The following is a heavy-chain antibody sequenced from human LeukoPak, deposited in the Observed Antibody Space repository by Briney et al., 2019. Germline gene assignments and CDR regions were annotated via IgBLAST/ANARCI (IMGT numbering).Heavy chain of an antibody. Sequence: ASVKVSCKASGYTFTGYYMHWVRQAPGQGLEWMGWINPNSGGTNYAQKFQGRVTMTRDTSISTAYMELSRLRSDDTAVYYCARAPGYCSSTSCQSRIWFDSWGQGTLVTVSS. D-gene: IGHD2-2*01. CDR1: GYTFTGYY. CDR2: INPNSGGT. V-gene: IGHV1-2*02. CDR3: ARAPGYCSSTSCQSRIWFDS. J-gene: IGHJ5*01.